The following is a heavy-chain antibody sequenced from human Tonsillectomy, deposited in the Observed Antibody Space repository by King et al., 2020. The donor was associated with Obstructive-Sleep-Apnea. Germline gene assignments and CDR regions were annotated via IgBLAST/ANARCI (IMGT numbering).Heavy chain of an antibody. J-gene: IGHJ4*02. CDR3: ARVRLVGASKWPFGR. V-gene: IGHV3-48*04. Sequence: GQRGEAGGEGVKTGGGVRRAGGGGGFDLSGDSMNGGRKERGKGREWGEEKKSSGRSRYYAESVKGRFTISRDNNRNSLYLQMNDLRPDDTAVYYCARVRLVGASKWPFGRWGQGTLVTVSS. D-gene: IGHD1-26*01. CDR1: GFDLSGDS. CDR2: KKSSGRSR.